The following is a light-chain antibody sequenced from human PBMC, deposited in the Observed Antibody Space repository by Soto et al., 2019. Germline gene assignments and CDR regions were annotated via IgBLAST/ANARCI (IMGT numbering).Light chain of an antibody. CDR2: ATS. V-gene: IGKV3-20*01. J-gene: IGKJ4*01. CDR3: QQYGSSPT. CDR1: QSISRSD. Sequence: EIVLTQSPGTVSLSPGESATLSCRASQSISRSDLAWYQHRPGQSPRLLIYATSSRPTGIPDRFTGGGAGTGFTLTIRRLEPEDSAVYYCQQYGSSPTFGGGTKVEIK.